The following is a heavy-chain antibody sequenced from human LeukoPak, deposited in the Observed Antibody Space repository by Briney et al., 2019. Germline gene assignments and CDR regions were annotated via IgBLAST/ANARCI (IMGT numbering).Heavy chain of an antibody. Sequence: SETLSLTCTVSGGSISSYYWSWIRQPPGKGLEWIGYISYSGSTNYNPSLKSRVTISVDTSKSQFSLKLSSVTAADTAVYYCARETGESSVDYWGQGTLVTVSS. CDR2: ISYSGST. CDR3: ARETGESSVDY. D-gene: IGHD7-27*01. J-gene: IGHJ4*02. CDR1: GGSISSYY. V-gene: IGHV4-59*01.